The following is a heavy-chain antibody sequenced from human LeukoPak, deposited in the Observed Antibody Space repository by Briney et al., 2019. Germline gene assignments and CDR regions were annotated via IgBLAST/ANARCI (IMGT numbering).Heavy chain of an antibody. CDR2: INPNSGGT. V-gene: IGHV1-2*02. Sequence: ASVKVSCKASGYTFTGHYMHWVRQAPGQGLEWMGWINPNSGGTNYAQKSQGRVTMTRDTSISTAYMELSRLRSDDTAVYYCARGTDVDTAIMPEYNWFDPWGQGTLVTVSS. J-gene: IGHJ5*02. CDR3: ARGTDVDTAIMPEYNWFDP. D-gene: IGHD5-18*01. CDR1: GYTFTGHY.